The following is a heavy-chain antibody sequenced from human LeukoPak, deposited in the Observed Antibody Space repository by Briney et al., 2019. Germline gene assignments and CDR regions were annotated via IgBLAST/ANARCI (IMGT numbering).Heavy chain of an antibody. CDR1: GYTLTELS. CDR3: AWNHNYTDHYNHMDV. CDR2: IIPLFGSS. J-gene: IGHJ6*03. V-gene: IGHV1-24*01. D-gene: IGHD3-3*01. Sequence: ASVEVSCKVSGYTLTELSIHWVRQAPGQGLEWMGGIIPLFGSSNYTHKFQGRVTFTADKSTNTVYMHLSSLRFEDTAVYYCAWNHNYTDHYNHMDVWGGGTAITVSS.